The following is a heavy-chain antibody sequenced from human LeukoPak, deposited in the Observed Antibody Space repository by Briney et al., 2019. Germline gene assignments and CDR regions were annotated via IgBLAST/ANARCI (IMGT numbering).Heavy chain of an antibody. J-gene: IGHJ4*02. CDR3: ARAVRYSSNPIDY. CDR2: ISVSGNT. D-gene: IGHD6-13*01. V-gene: IGHV3-23*01. Sequence: GGSPRLSCAAYGFTLSSYAMSWLRQGPGKGLEWVSAISVSGNTYHADSVKGRFTISRDSSKNTLYLQMNSLRAEDTAVYYCARAVRYSSNPIDYWGQGTLVTVSS. CDR1: GFTLSSYA.